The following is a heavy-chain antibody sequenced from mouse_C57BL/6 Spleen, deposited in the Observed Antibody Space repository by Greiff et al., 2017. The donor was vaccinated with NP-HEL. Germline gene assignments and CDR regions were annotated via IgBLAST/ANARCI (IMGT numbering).Heavy chain of an antibody. Sequence: EVKLVESGGGLVKPGGSLKLSCAASGFTFSSYTISWVRQTPEKRLEWVATISGGGGNTYYPDSVKGRFTISRDNAKNTLYLQMSSLRSEDTALYYCARHYYGSSYGFAYWGQGTLVTVSA. J-gene: IGHJ3*01. D-gene: IGHD1-1*01. CDR2: ISGGGGNT. CDR3: ARHYYGSSYGFAY. V-gene: IGHV5-9*01. CDR1: GFTFSSYT.